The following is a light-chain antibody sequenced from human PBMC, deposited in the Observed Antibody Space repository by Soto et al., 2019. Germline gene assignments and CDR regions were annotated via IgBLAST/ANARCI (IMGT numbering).Light chain of an antibody. Sequence: DIVMTQSPLSLPVTPGEPASISCRSSQSLLHNNGYNYLQWYLQKPGQSPQLLIHLGSHRASGVPDRFSGSGSCTDFTLKISRVEAEDVGVYYCMQELQTPPTFGQGTKLEIK. CDR1: QSLLHNNGYNY. V-gene: IGKV2-28*01. CDR3: MQELQTPPT. CDR2: LGS. J-gene: IGKJ2*01.